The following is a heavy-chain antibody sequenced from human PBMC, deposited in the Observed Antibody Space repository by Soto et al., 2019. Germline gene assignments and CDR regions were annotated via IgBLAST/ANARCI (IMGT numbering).Heavy chain of an antibody. V-gene: IGHV3-48*02. Sequence: RLSCAASGFTFSSYSMNWVRQAPGKGLEWVSYISSSSSTIYYADSVKGRFTISRDNAKNSLYLQMNSLRDEDTAVYYCARGYNWNYAFVAFDYWGQGTLVTVSS. CDR2: ISSSSSTI. CDR3: ARGYNWNYAFVAFDY. J-gene: IGHJ4*02. CDR1: GFTFSSYS. D-gene: IGHD1-7*01.